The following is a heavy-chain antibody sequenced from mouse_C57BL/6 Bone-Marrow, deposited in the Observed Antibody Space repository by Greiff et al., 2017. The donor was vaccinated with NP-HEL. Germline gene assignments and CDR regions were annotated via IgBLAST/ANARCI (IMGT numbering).Heavy chain of an antibody. CDR2: IYPGDGDT. CDR1: GYAFSSYW. D-gene: IGHD1-1*01. Sequence: QVQLQQSGAELVKPGASVKISCKASGYAFSSYWMNWVKQRPGKGLEWIGQIYPGDGDTNYNGKFKGKATLTADKSSSTAYMQLSSLTSEDSAVYFCARQDGTTVVPYWYFDVWGTGTTVTVSS. CDR3: ARQDGTTVVPYWYFDV. J-gene: IGHJ1*03. V-gene: IGHV1-80*01.